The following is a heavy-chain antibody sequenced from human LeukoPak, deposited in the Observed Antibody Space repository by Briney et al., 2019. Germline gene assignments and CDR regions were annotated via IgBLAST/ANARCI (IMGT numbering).Heavy chain of an antibody. CDR2: ISGSGSST. D-gene: IGHD3-22*01. CDR1: GFTFSSYA. J-gene: IGHJ4*02. Sequence: GGSLRLACAASGFTFSSYAMSRVRQAPGKGLEWVSAISGSGSSTYYADSVKGRFTISRDNSKNTLYLQMNSLRAEDTAVYYCAKVIDDSSGYYHGNYFDYWGQGTLVTVSS. V-gene: IGHV3-23*01. CDR3: AKVIDDSSGYYHGNYFDY.